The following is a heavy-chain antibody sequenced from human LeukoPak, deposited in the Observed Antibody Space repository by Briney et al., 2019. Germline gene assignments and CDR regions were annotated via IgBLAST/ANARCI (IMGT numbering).Heavy chain of an antibody. CDR2: IVGSGGST. CDR1: VFTFSNYA. J-gene: IGHJ4*02. D-gene: IGHD3-9*01. CDR3: SKWGDYDVLTGYYDSDF. Sequence: GASLRLSCAASVFTFSNYAMSWVRQAPGKGLEWVSAIVGSGGSTYYADSVKGRFTISRDNSKNTLFLQMNSLRVEDTALYYCSKWGDYDVLTGYYDSDFWGQGTLVTVSS. V-gene: IGHV3-23*01.